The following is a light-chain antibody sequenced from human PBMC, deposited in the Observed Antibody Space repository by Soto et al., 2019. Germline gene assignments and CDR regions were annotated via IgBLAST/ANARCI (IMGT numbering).Light chain of an antibody. V-gene: IGKV1-5*01. Sequence: DIQMTQSPSTLSASVGDRVTITCRASQIISSWLAWYQQKPGKAPKLMIYDASSLESGVPSRLSGSGSGTEFTLTISSLQPDDFATYYCHQYNSYSRTFGQGTKLEIK. CDR2: DAS. CDR3: HQYNSYSRT. J-gene: IGKJ2*01. CDR1: QIISSW.